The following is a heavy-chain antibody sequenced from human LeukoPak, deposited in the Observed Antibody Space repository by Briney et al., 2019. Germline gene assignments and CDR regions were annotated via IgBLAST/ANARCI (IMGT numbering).Heavy chain of an antibody. Sequence: GGSLRLSCAASGFTFSSYAMSWVRQAPGKGLEWVSAISGSGGSTYIADSVTCRFTVSSVNSKNTLYLQMNSLRAEDTAVYYCAKRNIAAAGTGVSFDYWGQGTLVTVSS. CDR1: GFTFSSYA. J-gene: IGHJ4*02. CDR3: AKRNIAAAGTGVSFDY. CDR2: ISGSGGST. D-gene: IGHD6-13*01. V-gene: IGHV3-23*01.